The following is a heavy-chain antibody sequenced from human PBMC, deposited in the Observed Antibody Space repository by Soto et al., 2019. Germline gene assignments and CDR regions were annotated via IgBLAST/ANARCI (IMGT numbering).Heavy chain of an antibody. J-gene: IGHJ5*02. CDR3: ARAGYSSGWYISYNWFDP. Sequence: LSLTCAVFGGSFSGYYWSWIRQPPGKGLEWIGEINHSRSTNYNPSLKSRVTISVDTSKNQFSLKLSSVTAADTAVYYCARAGYSSGWYISYNWFDPWGQGTLVTVSS. CDR1: GGSFSGYY. V-gene: IGHV4-34*01. CDR2: INHSRST. D-gene: IGHD6-19*01.